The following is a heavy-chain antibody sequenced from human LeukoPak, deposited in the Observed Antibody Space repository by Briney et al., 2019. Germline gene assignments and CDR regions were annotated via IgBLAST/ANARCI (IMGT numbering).Heavy chain of an antibody. J-gene: IGHJ4*02. V-gene: IGHV1-18*01. CDR2: ISAYNGNT. D-gene: IGHD3-10*01. Sequence: GASVKVSCKPSGYTFTSFGLNWVRQAPGQGLEWMGWISAYNGNTNYAQNLQDRVTMTTDTSTSTAYMELRSLRSDDTAVYYCARDRITLVRGVVNHPSDYWGQGTLVTVSS. CDR1: GYTFTSFG. CDR3: ARDRITLVRGVVNHPSDY.